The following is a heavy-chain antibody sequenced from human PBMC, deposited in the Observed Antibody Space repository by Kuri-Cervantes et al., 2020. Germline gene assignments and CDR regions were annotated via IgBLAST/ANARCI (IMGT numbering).Heavy chain of an antibody. J-gene: IGHJ6*02. CDR2: ISAYNGNT. D-gene: IGHD3-22*01. CDR3: ARDDSSGFTRYYYYGMDV. Sequence: ASVNVSCKASGYTFTSYGISWVRQAPGQGLEWMGWISAYNGNTNYAQKLQGRVTMTTDTSTSTAYMELRSLRSDDTAVYYCARDDSSGFTRYYYYGMDVWGQGTTVTVSS. CDR1: GYTFTSYG. V-gene: IGHV1-18*01.